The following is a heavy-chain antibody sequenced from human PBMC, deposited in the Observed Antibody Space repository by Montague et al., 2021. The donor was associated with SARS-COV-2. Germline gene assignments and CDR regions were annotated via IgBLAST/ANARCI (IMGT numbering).Heavy chain of an antibody. CDR1: GGSISSSSYY. V-gene: IGHV4-39*01. Sequence: SETLSLTCTVSGGSISSSSYYWGWIRQPPGKGLEWIGSIYYSGXAXYXXXXKXRVTISVDTPKNQFSLKLSSMTAADTAVYYCARAFTDWLRYYGMDVWGQGTTVTVSS. CDR2: IYYSGXA. CDR3: ARAFTDWLRYYGMDV. J-gene: IGHJ6*02. D-gene: IGHD3-9*01.